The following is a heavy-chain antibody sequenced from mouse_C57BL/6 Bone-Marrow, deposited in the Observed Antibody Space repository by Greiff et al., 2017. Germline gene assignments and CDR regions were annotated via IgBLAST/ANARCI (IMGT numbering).Heavy chain of an antibody. CDR3: ARRGTTTGDYYAMDY. V-gene: IGHV2-9-1*01. CDR2: IWTGGGT. J-gene: IGHJ4*01. CDR1: GFSLTSYA. Sequence: QVQLQQSGPGLVAPSQSLSITCTVSGFSLTSYAISWVRQPPGKGLEWLGVIWTGGGTNYNSALKTRLSISKDNSKSQIFLKMNSLQTADTARYYCARRGTTTGDYYAMDYWGQGTSVTVSS. D-gene: IGHD2-12*01.